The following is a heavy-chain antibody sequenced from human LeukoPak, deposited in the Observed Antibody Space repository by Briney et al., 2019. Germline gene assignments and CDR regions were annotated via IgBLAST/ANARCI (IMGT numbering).Heavy chain of an antibody. D-gene: IGHD7-27*01. V-gene: IGHV3-21*01. CDR2: ITSSSSSM. CDR3: ARDLAWGGY. J-gene: IGHJ4*02. CDR1: GFTFNIYT. Sequence: PGGSLRLSCVASGFTFNIYTMSWVRQAPGKGLEWVSSITSSSSSMYSADSVKGRLTISRDSAKNSLYLQMNSLRAEDTAVYYCARDLAWGGYWGQGTLVTVSS.